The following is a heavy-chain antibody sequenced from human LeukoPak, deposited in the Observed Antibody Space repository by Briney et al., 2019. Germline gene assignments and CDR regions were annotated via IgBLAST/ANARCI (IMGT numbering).Heavy chain of an antibody. J-gene: IGHJ3*02. CDR3: ARVRSESSGSGSYIGAFDI. CDR1: GFTFSSYS. CDR2: ISSSSSTI. Sequence: PGGSLRLSCAASGFTFSSYSMNWVRQAPGKGLEWVSYISSSSSTIYYADSVKGRFTISRDNAKNSLYLQMNSLRAEDTAVYYCARVRSESSGSGSYIGAFDIWGQGTMVTVSS. D-gene: IGHD3-10*01. V-gene: IGHV3-48*04.